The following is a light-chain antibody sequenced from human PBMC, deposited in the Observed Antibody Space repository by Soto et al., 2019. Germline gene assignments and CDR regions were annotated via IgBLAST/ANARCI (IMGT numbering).Light chain of an antibody. Sequence: DIQMTQYPSSLSASVGDRVTITCRASQTITTYLNWYQQKPGKAPKLLMYVASSLQSGVPSRFSGSGSGTDFTLTISSLQPEDFATYYCQQSYSTPPTFGQGTKVDIK. CDR1: QTITTY. CDR2: VAS. J-gene: IGKJ1*01. CDR3: QQSYSTPPT. V-gene: IGKV1-39*01.